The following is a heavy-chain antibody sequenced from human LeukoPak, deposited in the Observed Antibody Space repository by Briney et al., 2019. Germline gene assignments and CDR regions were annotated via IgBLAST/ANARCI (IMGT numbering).Heavy chain of an antibody. D-gene: IGHD3-22*01. Sequence: GGSLRLSCAASGFTVSSNYMSWVRQAPGKGLEWVSVIYSGGSTYYADSVKGRFTISKDNSKNTLYLQMNSLRAEDTAVYYCANEMIVVSYGMDVWGQGTTVTVSS. CDR1: GFTVSSNY. CDR3: ANEMIVVSYGMDV. V-gene: IGHV3-66*01. CDR2: IYSGGST. J-gene: IGHJ6*02.